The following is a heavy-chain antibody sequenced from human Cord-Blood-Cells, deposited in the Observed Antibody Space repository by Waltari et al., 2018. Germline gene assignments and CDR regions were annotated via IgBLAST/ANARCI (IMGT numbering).Heavy chain of an antibody. D-gene: IGHD1-7*01. CDR1: GYTFTGYY. Sequence: QVQLVQSGAEVMKPGASVKVSCKASGYTFTGYYMHWVRQAPGQGLEWMGWINPNSGGTNYAQKFQGWVTMTRDTSISTAYMELSRLRSDDTAVYYCARVPRVGTTSYYYYGMDVWGQGTTVTVSS. J-gene: IGHJ6*02. V-gene: IGHV1-2*04. CDR2: INPNSGGT. CDR3: ARVPRVGTTSYYYYGMDV.